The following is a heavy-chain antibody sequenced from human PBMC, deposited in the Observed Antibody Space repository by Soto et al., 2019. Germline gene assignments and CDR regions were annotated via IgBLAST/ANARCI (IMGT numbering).Heavy chain of an antibody. D-gene: IGHD1-1*01. CDR2: INSDGSST. V-gene: IGHV3-74*01. CDR1: GFNFSTYW. Sequence: EVQLVESGGGLVQPGGSLRLSCAAAGFNFSTYWMYWVRQAPGKGLVWVAHINSDGSSTNYAEAVKGRFTFSRDNAKNTLYLQMNSLRDEDTAVYDCVRGGYMHACDIWGQGTMVTVSS. CDR3: VRGGYMHACDI. J-gene: IGHJ3*02.